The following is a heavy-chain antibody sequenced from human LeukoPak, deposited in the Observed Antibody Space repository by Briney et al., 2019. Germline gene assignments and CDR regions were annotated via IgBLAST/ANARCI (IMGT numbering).Heavy chain of an antibody. CDR1: GFTFSSYA. Sequence: GGSLRLSCAASGFTFSSYAMSWVRQAPGKGLEWVSAISGSGGSTYYADSVKGRFTISRDNSKNTLYLQMNSLRAEDTAVYYCARGNSSSWYVWFDPWGQGTLVTVSS. CDR2: ISGSGGST. D-gene: IGHD6-13*01. V-gene: IGHV3-23*01. J-gene: IGHJ5*02. CDR3: ARGNSSSWYVWFDP.